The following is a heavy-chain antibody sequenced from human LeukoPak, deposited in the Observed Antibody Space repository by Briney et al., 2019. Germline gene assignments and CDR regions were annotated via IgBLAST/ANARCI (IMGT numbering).Heavy chain of an antibody. Sequence: SVKVSCKASGGTFSSYAISWVRQAPGQGLEWMGGIIPIFGTANYAQKFQGRVTITTDESTSTAYMELSSLRSEDTAVYYCARGDCSSTSCYIPLGYWGQGTLVTVSS. CDR2: IIPIFGTA. D-gene: IGHD2-2*02. CDR3: ARGDCSSTSCYIPLGY. J-gene: IGHJ4*02. V-gene: IGHV1-69*05. CDR1: GGTFSSYA.